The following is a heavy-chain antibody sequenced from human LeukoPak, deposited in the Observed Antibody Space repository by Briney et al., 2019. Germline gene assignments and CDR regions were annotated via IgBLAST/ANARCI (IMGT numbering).Heavy chain of an antibody. Sequence: SETLSLTCTVSGGSISSYYWSWIRQPPGKGLEWIGYIHTSGSTNYNPSLKSRVTISVDTSKNQFSLKLSSVTAADTAVYYCARRRTLGVSVGCCWFDPWGQGTLVTVSS. J-gene: IGHJ5*02. CDR2: IHTSGST. CDR3: ARRRTLGVSVGCCWFDP. CDR1: GGSISSYY. V-gene: IGHV4-4*09. D-gene: IGHD1-26*01.